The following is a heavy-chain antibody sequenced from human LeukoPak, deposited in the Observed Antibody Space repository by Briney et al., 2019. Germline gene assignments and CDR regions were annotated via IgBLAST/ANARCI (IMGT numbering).Heavy chain of an antibody. CDR2: IWYDRSNK. CDR1: GFTFSSYG. CDR3: ARDLGGSGSYYNDDFDY. Sequence: GGSLRLSCAASGFTFSSYGMHWVRQAPGKGLEWVAVIWYDRSNKYYADSVKGRFTISRDNSKNTLYLQMNSLRAEDTAVYYCARDLGGSGSYYNDDFDYWGQGTLVTVSS. D-gene: IGHD3-10*01. J-gene: IGHJ4*02. V-gene: IGHV3-33*01.